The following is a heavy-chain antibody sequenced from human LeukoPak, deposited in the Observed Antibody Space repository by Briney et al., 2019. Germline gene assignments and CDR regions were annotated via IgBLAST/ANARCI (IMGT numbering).Heavy chain of an antibody. J-gene: IGHJ5*02. CDR3: ARVHSYYDFWSGYFTSNWFDH. Sequence: ASVKVSCKASGYTFTSYDINWVRQATGQGLEWMGWMNPNSGNTGYAQKFQGRVTMTRNTSISTAYMELSSLRSEDTAVYYCARVHSYYDFWSGYFTSNWFDHWGQGTLVTVSS. CDR1: GYTFTSYD. CDR2: MNPNSGNT. V-gene: IGHV1-8*01. D-gene: IGHD3-3*01.